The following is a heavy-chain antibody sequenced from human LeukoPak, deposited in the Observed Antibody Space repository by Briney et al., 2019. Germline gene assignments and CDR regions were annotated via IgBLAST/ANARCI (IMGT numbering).Heavy chain of an antibody. CDR2: IIPIFGTA. Sequence: SVKVSCKASGYTFTSYGISWVRQAPGQGLEWMGGIIPIFGTANYAQKFQGRVTITADESTSTAYMELSSLRSEDTAVYYCARDQGYSLYWFDPWGQGTLVTVSS. J-gene: IGHJ5*02. CDR1: GYTFTSYG. V-gene: IGHV1-69*13. D-gene: IGHD5-18*01. CDR3: ARDQGYSLYWFDP.